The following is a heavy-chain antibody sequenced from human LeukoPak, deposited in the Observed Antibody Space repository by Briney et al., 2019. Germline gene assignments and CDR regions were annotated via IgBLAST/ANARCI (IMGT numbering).Heavy chain of an antibody. J-gene: IGHJ4*02. D-gene: IGHD5-18*01. CDR3: AKDLSGGYHSYYFDF. CDR1: GFIFSSYG. V-gene: IGHV3-30*02. Sequence: GGSLRLSCAGSGFIFSSYGMHWVRQAPGKGLEWVAFIRFDGSNYYYTDTVKGRFTISRDNSKNTLYLQMNSLSKEDTAVYFCAKDLSGGYHSYYFDFWGQGTPVTVSS. CDR2: IRFDGSNY.